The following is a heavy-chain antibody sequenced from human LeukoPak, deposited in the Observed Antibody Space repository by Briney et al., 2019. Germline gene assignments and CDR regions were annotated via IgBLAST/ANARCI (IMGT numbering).Heavy chain of an antibody. J-gene: IGHJ4*02. V-gene: IGHV3-23*01. CDR3: AKRGVVIRVILVGFHKEAYYFDS. Sequence: GGSLRLSCAVSGITLSNYGMSWVRQAPGRGLEWVAGISASGGGTNYADSVKGRFTISRDNPKNTLYLQMNSLRAEDTAVYFCAKRGVVIRVILVGFHKEAYYFDSWGQGALVTVSS. D-gene: IGHD3-22*01. CDR1: GITLSNYG. CDR2: ISASGGGT.